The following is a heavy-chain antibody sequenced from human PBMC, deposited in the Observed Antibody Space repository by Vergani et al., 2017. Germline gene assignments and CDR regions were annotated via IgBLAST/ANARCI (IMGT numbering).Heavy chain of an antibody. Sequence: QVQLVQSGAEVKKPGASVKVSCKASGYTFTSYAMHWVRQAPGQGLEWMGIINPSGGSTSYAQKFQGRVTMTRDTSTSTVYMELSSLRSEDTAVYYCARALGYCSGGSCYEDYFDYWGQGTLVTVSS. J-gene: IGHJ4*02. CDR2: INPSGGST. CDR3: ARALGYCSGGSCYEDYFDY. CDR1: GYTFTSYA. V-gene: IGHV1-46*03. D-gene: IGHD2-15*01.